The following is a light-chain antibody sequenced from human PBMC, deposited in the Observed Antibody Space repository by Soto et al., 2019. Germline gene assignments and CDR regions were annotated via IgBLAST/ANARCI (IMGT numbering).Light chain of an antibody. CDR2: EVS. CDR3: SSYAGSNSVV. CDR1: SSDVGGHEY. J-gene: IGLJ1*01. Sequence: SALTQPPSASGSPVQSVTISCTGTSSDVGGHEYVSWYQQYPGKAPKVMIYEVSKRPSGVPARFSGSKSGNTASLTVSGLQAEDEADYCCSSYAGSNSVVFGSGPTATVL. V-gene: IGLV2-8*01.